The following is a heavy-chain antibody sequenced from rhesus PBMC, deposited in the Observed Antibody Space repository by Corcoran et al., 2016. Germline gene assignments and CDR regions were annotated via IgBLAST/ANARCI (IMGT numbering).Heavy chain of an antibody. Sequence: EVQLVQSGAEVTKPGASVKISCKASGYTFTDHYLIGVRQAPGKGLEWMGRVDTEDGEADYAQKFKDRVTITADMSTDTAYMDLSSLRSEDTAVYYCARDVGMYYFDYWGQGVLVTVSS. J-gene: IGHJ4*01. D-gene: IGHD1-32*01. CDR3: ARDVGMYYFDY. V-gene: IGHV1-111*02. CDR2: VDTEDGEA. CDR1: GYTFTDHY.